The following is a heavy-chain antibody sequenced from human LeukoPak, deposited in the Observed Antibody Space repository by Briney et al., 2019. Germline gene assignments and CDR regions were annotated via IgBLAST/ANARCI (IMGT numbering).Heavy chain of an antibody. Sequence: GGSPRLSCSASGFTFSTYWMSWVRQAPGQGLEWVANIKEDGSEKNYADSVKGRFTISRDNAKNSLYLQMNSLRAEDTAVYYCARGYTCGYWGQGTLVIVSS. CDR3: ARGYTCGY. CDR2: IKEDGSEK. CDR1: GFTFSTYW. V-gene: IGHV3-7*04. D-gene: IGHD5-18*01. J-gene: IGHJ4*02.